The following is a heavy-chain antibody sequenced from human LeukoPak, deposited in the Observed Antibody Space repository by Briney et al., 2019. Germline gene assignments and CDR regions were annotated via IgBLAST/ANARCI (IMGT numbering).Heavy chain of an antibody. CDR2: IWYGGGNK. Sequence: GRSLRLSCAASGFSFSNYDMHWVRQAPGKGLEWVAVIWYGGGNKYYADSVKGRFTISRDNSKNTLYLQMNSLRVEDTAVYYCARGDPTVTTKQNFDYWGQGTLVTVSS. V-gene: IGHV3-33*01. D-gene: IGHD4-17*01. CDR1: GFSFSNYD. CDR3: ARGDPTVTTKQNFDY. J-gene: IGHJ4*02.